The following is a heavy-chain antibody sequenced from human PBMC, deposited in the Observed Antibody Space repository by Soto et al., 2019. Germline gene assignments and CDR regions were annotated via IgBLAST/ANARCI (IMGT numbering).Heavy chain of an antibody. V-gene: IGHV2-5*02. J-gene: IGHJ4*02. CDR1: GFSLTTSGVG. CDR2: IYWDDEH. Sequence: QITLKESGPTLVRPTQALTLTCTFSGFSLTTSGVGVGWIRQPPGKALEWLALIYWDDEHRYSPSLRTRLTITKDTSKNQVVLTMTNLDPADTGIYYCAREIFASTYFDSWGQGMLVTVSS. CDR3: AREIFASTYFDS. D-gene: IGHD3-9*01.